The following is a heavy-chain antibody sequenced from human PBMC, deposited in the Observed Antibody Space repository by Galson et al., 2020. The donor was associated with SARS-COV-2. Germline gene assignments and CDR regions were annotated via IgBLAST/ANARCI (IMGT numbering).Heavy chain of an antibody. CDR3: ARTADYYDSSGYWGIEN. Sequence: SETLSLTCTVSGVSISTYYWSWIRQPPGKGLEWIGYIYTSGSTNYNPSLKSRVTMSEDTSKNQFSLKLSSVTAADTAVYYCARTADYYDSSGYWGIENWGQGTLVTVSS. D-gene: IGHD3-22*01. V-gene: IGHV4-4*08. CDR2: IYTSGST. J-gene: IGHJ4*02. CDR1: GVSISTYY.